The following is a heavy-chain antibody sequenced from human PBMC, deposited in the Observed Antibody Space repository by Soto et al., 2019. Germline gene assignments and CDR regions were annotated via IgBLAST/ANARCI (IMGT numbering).Heavy chain of an antibody. CDR1: GYDLSTYV. CDR3: ARRPPFPLGDYVTSLFDY. Sequence: GASLNGSWKTAGYDLSTYVISCGRHAHGQGLEWMGWISPNSGNTNYAQKLQGRVTMTTDTSTSTVYMELRSLRSDDTAVYYCARRPPFPLGDYVTSLFDYWGQGTLVTVSS. J-gene: IGHJ4*02. CDR2: ISPNSGNT. D-gene: IGHD4-17*01. V-gene: IGHV1-18*01.